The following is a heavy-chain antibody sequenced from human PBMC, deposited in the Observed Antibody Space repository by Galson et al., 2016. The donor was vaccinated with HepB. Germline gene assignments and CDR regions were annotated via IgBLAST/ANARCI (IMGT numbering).Heavy chain of an antibody. V-gene: IGHV3-33*06. Sequence: SLRLSCAASGFTFSSYGMHWVRQAPGKGLEWVAVIWYDGSNKYYADSVKGRFTISRDNSKNTLYLQMNSLRAEDTAVYYCAKGTGPYGDYSWFDPWGQGTLVTVSS. J-gene: IGHJ5*02. D-gene: IGHD4-17*01. CDR2: IWYDGSNK. CDR3: AKGTGPYGDYSWFDP. CDR1: GFTFSSYG.